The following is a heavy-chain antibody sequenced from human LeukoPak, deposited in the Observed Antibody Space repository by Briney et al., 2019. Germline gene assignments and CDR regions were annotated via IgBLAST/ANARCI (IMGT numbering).Heavy chain of an antibody. V-gene: IGHV5-51*01. CDR2: IYSGDSHT. Sequence: LGESLKISCKGSGYSFTYWIGWVRQMPGKGLEWMGIIYSGDSHTKYSPSFQGRVTISADKSISTAHLQWSSLEASDTAMYYCASARHGDYVWDYWGQGTLVTVSS. CDR3: ASARHGDYVWDY. D-gene: IGHD4-17*01. CDR1: GYSFTYW. J-gene: IGHJ4*02.